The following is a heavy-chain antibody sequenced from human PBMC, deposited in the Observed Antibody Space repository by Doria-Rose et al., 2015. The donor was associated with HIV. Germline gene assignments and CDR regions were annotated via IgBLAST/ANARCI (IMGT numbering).Heavy chain of an antibody. CDR3: ARIKSSRWYHKYYFDF. D-gene: IGHD6-13*01. V-gene: IGHV2-26*01. J-gene: IGHJ4*02. CDR1: GVSLSSPGMG. Sequence: QITLKESGPVLVKPTETLTLTCTVSGVSLSSPGMGVSWIRQPPGKALEWLANIFSDDERYFKTSPNSRLTISRGTSKSQVVLTMTDMDPVDTATDYCARIKSSRWYHKYYFDFWGQGTLVIVSA. CDR2: IFSDDER.